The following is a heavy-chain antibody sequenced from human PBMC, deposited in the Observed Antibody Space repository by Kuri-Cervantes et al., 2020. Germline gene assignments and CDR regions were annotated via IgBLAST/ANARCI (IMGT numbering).Heavy chain of an antibody. CDR1: GFTFSNAW. CDR2: IKSKTDGGTT. V-gene: IGHV3-15*01. CDR3: TTDLDILTGYWGDY. Sequence: GESLKISCAASGFTFSNAWMSWVRQAPGKGLEWVGRIKSKTDGGTTDYAAPVKGRFTISRDDSKNTLYLQMNSLKTEDTAVYYCTTDLDILTGYWGDYWGQGTLVTVSS. J-gene: IGHJ4*02. D-gene: IGHD3-9*01.